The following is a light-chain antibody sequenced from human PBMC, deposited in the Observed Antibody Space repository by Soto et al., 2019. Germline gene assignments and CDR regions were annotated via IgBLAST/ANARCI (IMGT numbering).Light chain of an antibody. CDR1: SSNIGSNT. V-gene: IGLV2-14*01. Sequence: QSVLTQPPSASGTPGQRVTISCSGSSSNIGSNTVNWYQQHPGKAPKLMIYEVSNRPSGVSNRFSGSKSGDTASLTISGLQAEDEADYYCSSYTGSSTLEVFGSGTKLTVL. CDR3: SSYTGSSTLEV. CDR2: EVS. J-gene: IGLJ1*01.